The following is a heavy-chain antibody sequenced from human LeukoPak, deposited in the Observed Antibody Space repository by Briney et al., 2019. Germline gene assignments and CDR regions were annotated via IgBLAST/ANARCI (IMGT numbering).Heavy chain of an antibody. CDR1: GGSISNKY. V-gene: IGHV4-59*08. J-gene: IGHJ1*01. CDR2: IYYSGST. Sequence: PSETLSLTCTVSGGSISNKYWSWIRQPPGKGLEWIGYIYYSGSTKYNPSLKSRVTILVDTSKNQFSLKMSSVTAADTAVYYCARQYGGNSGYFQHWGQGTLVTVSS. CDR3: ARQYGGNSGYFQH. D-gene: IGHD4-23*01.